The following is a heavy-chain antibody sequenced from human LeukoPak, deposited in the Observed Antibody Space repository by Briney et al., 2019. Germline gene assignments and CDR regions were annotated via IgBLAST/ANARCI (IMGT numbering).Heavy chain of an antibody. CDR1: GGSFSGYY. V-gene: IGHV4-34*01. D-gene: IGHD5-12*01. CDR3: ARERDGYNYWFDP. CDR2: INHSGST. J-gene: IGHJ5*02. Sequence: PSETLSLTCAVYGGSFSGYYWSWIRQPPGKGLEWIGEINHSGSTNYNPSLKSRVTISVDTSKNQFSLKLSSVTAADTAVYYCARERDGYNYWFDPWGQGTLVTVSS.